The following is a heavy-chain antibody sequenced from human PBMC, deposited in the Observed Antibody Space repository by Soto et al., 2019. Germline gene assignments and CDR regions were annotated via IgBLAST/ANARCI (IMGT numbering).Heavy chain of an antibody. V-gene: IGHV3-48*02. CDR1: GFSFSTYN. D-gene: IGHD6-19*01. Sequence: PGGSLRLSCAASGFSFSTYNMNWVRQAQGRGLEWVSYISSRSSTIYHADSVKGRLTISRDNAKNSLYLQMDSLRDEDTAVYFCARAIAVGSTSLDYWGLGTRVTVSS. CDR3: ARAIAVGSTSLDY. CDR2: ISSRSSTI. J-gene: IGHJ4*02.